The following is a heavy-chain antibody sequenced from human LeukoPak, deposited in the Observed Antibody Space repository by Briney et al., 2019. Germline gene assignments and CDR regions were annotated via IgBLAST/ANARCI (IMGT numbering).Heavy chain of an antibody. J-gene: IGHJ6*03. CDR1: GYTFTGYY. CDR2: INPNSGGT. CDR3: ARVDIVATSRDYYYYMDV. Sequence: ASVKVSCKASGYTFTGYYMHWVRQAPGQGLEWMGWINPNSGGTNYAQKFQGRVTMTRDTSISTAYMELSRLRSDDTAVYYCARVDIVATSRDYYYYMDVWGKGTTVTVSS. D-gene: IGHD5-12*01. V-gene: IGHV1-2*02.